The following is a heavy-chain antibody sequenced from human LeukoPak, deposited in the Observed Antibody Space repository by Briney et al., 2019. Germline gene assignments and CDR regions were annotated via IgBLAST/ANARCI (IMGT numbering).Heavy chain of an antibody. J-gene: IGHJ3*02. CDR1: RFTFSSYG. CDR3: ARGGNSYAFDI. CDR2: IQYDGGNE. D-gene: IGHD4-23*01. V-gene: IGHV3-30*02. Sequence: GGSLRLSCAASRFTFSSYGMHWVRQAPGKGLEWVAYIQYDGGNEQYADSVKGRFSISRDSSKNILYLQMNSLRAEDTAVYYCARGGNSYAFDIWGQGTMVTVSS.